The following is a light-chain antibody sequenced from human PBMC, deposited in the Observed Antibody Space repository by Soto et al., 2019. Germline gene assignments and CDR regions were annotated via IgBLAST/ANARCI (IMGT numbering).Light chain of an antibody. CDR3: AAWDDSLNGEV. CDR2: SNN. V-gene: IGLV1-44*01. CDR1: SSNIGSNT. J-gene: IGLJ1*01. Sequence: QSALTQPPSASGTAGQRVTISCSGSSSNIGSNTVNWYQQLPGTAPKLLIYSNNQRPSGVPDRFSGSKSGTSASLAISGLQSEDEADYYCAAWDDSLNGEVFGTGTKVTVL.